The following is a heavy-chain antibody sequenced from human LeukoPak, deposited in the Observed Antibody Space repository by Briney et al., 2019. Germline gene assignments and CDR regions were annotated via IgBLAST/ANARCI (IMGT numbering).Heavy chain of an antibody. CDR3: ARGDSTFDY. V-gene: IGHV1-69*04. Sequence: SVKVSCKASGYTFTSYYMHWVRQAPGQGLEWMGRIIPILGIANYAQKFQGRVTITADKSTSTAYMELSSLRSEDTAVYYCARGDSTFDYWGQGTLVTVSS. J-gene: IGHJ4*02. CDR2: IIPILGIA. CDR1: GYTFTSYY. D-gene: IGHD6-13*01.